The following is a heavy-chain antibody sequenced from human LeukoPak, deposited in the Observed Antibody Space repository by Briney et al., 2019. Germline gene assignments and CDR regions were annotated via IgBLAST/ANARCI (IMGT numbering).Heavy chain of an antibody. CDR2: INHSGST. D-gene: IGHD3-3*01. V-gene: IGHV4-34*01. J-gene: IGHJ6*02. Sequence: SETLSLTCAVYGGSFRGYYWSWIRQPPGKGLEWIGEINHSGSTNYNPSLKSRVTISVDTSKNQFSLKLSSVTAADTAVYYCASLREQDFWSRSYGMDVWGQGTTVTVSS. CDR3: ASLREQDFWSRSYGMDV. CDR1: GGSFRGYY.